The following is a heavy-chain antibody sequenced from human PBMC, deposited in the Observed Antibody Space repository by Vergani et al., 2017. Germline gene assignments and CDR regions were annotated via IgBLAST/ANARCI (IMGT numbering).Heavy chain of an antibody. J-gene: IGHJ5*02. D-gene: IGHD6-19*01. CDR1: GGSFSGYY. CDR3: ARRSKSSGWYNWFDP. Sequence: QVQLQHWGAGLLKPSETLSLTCAVYGGSFSGYYWSWIRQPPGKGLEWIGEINHSGSTNYNPSLKSRVTISVDTSKNQFSLKLSSVTAADTAVYYCARRSKSSGWYNWFDPWGQGTLVTVSS. CDR2: INHSGST. V-gene: IGHV4-34*01.